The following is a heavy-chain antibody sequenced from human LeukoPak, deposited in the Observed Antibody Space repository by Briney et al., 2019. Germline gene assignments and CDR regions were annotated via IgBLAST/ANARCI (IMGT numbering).Heavy chain of an antibody. CDR3: ARHRGAGFDY. V-gene: IGHV4-59*08. Sequence: PSETLSLTCTVSGGSISNYYWSWIRQPPGKELEWIGYIYSSGSTNYNPSLKSRATISVDTSKNQFSLKLTSLTAADTAVYYCARHRGAGFDYWGQGTLVTVSS. J-gene: IGHJ4*02. CDR2: IYSSGST. D-gene: IGHD3-10*01. CDR1: GGSISNYY.